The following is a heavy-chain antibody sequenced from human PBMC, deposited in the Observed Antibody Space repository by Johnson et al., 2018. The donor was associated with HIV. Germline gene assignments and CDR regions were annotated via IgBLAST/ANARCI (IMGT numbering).Heavy chain of an antibody. V-gene: IGHV3-66*03. CDR1: GFTVSSNY. D-gene: IGHD3-22*01. CDR2: IYSGGRT. CDR3: ARGGVVHDAFDM. J-gene: IGHJ3*02. Sequence: VQLVESGGGLIQPGGSLRLSCAASGFTVSSNYMNWVRQAPGKGLEWVSVIYSGGRTYYADPVKGRFTLSRDNSKNTLYLQLSSLRTEDTAVFYCARGGVVHDAFDMWGQGTMVTVSS.